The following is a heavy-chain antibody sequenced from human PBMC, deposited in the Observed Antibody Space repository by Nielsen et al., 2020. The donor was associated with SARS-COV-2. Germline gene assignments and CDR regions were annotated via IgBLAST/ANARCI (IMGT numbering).Heavy chain of an antibody. CDR2: ISAYNGNT. Sequence: ASVKVSCKASGYTFTSYGISWVRQAPGQGLEWMGWISAYNGNTNYAQKLQGRVTMITGTSTSTAYMELRSLRSDDTAVYYCARDYEGATNFDYWGQGTLVTVSS. V-gene: IGHV1-18*04. D-gene: IGHD1-26*01. J-gene: IGHJ4*02. CDR3: ARDYEGATNFDY. CDR1: GYTFTSYG.